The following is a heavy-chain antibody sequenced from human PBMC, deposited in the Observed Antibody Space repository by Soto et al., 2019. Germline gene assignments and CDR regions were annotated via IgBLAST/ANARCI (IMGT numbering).Heavy chain of an antibody. D-gene: IGHD5-18*01. J-gene: IGHJ4*02. Sequence: VGSLRLSCAASGFTFSSYGMHWVRQAPGKGLEWVAVISYDGSNKYYADSVKGRFTISRDNSKNTLYLQMNSLRAEDTAVYYCAKVLDTAYDYWGQGTLVTVSS. CDR1: GFTFSSYG. CDR2: ISYDGSNK. V-gene: IGHV3-30*18. CDR3: AKVLDTAYDY.